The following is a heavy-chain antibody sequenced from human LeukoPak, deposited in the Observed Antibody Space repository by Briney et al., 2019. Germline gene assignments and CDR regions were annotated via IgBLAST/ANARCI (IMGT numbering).Heavy chain of an antibody. V-gene: IGHV4-4*07. CDR3: ARERGTLRGDAFYI. CDR2: TYMNGNT. CDR1: GGSISSYY. Sequence: SETLSLTCSASGGSISSYYWTWIRQPAGKGLEWIGRTYMNGNTNYNPSLKSRVTMSVDMSKNHFSLTLSSVTAADTAVYYCARERGTLRGDAFYIWGQGTMVTVSS. D-gene: IGHD1-26*01. J-gene: IGHJ3*02.